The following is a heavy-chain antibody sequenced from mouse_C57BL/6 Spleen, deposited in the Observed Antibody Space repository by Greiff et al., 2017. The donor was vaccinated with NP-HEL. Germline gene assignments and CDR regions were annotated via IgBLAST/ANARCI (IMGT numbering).Heavy chain of an antibody. CDR1: GYTFTSYW. Sequence: QVQLKQPGAELVMPGASVKLSCKASGYTFTSYWMHWVKQRPGQGLEWIGEIDPSDSYTNYNQKFKGKSTLTVDKSSSTAYMQLSSLTSEDSAVDYCARGSSYEGHDAMDYWGQGTSVTVSS. CDR3: ARGSSYEGHDAMDY. J-gene: IGHJ4*01. V-gene: IGHV1-69*01. CDR2: IDPSDSYT. D-gene: IGHD1-1*01.